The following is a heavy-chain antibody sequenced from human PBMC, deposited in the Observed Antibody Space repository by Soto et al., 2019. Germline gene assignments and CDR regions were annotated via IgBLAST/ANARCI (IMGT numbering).Heavy chain of an antibody. CDR1: GGSFSGDY. Sequence: SETLSLTCAVYGGSFSGDYWSWIRQPPGKGLEWIGEINHSGSTNYNPSLKSRVTISVDTSKNQFSLKLSSVTAADTAVYYCARGRYCSSTSCYSTEKRYYMDVWGKGTTVTVSS. V-gene: IGHV4-34*01. CDR3: ARGRYCSSTSCYSTEKRYYMDV. D-gene: IGHD2-2*01. CDR2: INHSGST. J-gene: IGHJ6*03.